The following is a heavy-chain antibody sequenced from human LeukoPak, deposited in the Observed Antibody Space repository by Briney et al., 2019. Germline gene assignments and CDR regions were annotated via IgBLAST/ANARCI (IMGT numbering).Heavy chain of an antibody. V-gene: IGHV3-30*18. CDR1: GFTFSSYN. J-gene: IGHJ4*02. CDR2: FSYDGSTK. D-gene: IGHD6-6*01. Sequence: PGTSLRLSCAASGFTFSSYNMHWVRQAPGKGLEWVAVFSYDGSTKYYADSVKGRFTISRDNSKNTLYLQMNSLRAEDMAVYYCAKANAREFDYWGQGTLVTVSS. CDR3: AKANAREFDY.